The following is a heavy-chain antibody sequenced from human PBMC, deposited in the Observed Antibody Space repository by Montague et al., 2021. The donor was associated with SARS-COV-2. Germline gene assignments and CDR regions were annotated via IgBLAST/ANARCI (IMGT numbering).Heavy chain of an antibody. Sequence: CAISGDSVSSNRATWNWIRQAPSRGLEWLGRTYYRYKWYNDYAVSVKSRVVINPDTSNNRISLQLNSVTPEDTAVYYCARAYCGGDCYFYWYFDPWGRGTLGTVSS. CDR3: ARAYCGGDCYFYWYFDP. CDR2: TYYRYKWYN. D-gene: IGHD2-21*02. J-gene: IGHJ2*01. V-gene: IGHV6-1*01. CDR1: GDSVSSNRAT.